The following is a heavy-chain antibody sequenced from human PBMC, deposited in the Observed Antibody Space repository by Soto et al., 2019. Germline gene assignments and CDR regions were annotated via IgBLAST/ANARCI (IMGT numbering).Heavy chain of an antibody. CDR1: GYTLTSYG. J-gene: IGHJ4*02. V-gene: IGHV1-18*04. Sequence: ASVKGSCKASGYTLTSYGISWVRQAPGQGLEWMGWISAYNGNTNYAQKLQGRVAMTTDTSTSTAYMELRSLSSDDTAVYYCARELTRRVPLQLWLYYYDSTGLDYWGQGTLVTVSS. D-gene: IGHD3-22*01. CDR2: ISAYNGNT. CDR3: ARELTRRVPLQLWLYYYDSTGLDY.